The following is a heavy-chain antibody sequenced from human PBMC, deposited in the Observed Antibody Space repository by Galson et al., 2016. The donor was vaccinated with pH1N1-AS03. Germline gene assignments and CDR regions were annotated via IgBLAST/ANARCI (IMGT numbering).Heavy chain of an antibody. J-gene: IGHJ4*02. D-gene: IGHD3-9*01. CDR1: GFSLTTSAVG. CDR3: ARTAGWLPDF. CDR2: IYWDDDK. Sequence: PALVKPTQTLTLTCTFSGFSLTTSAVGVVWIRQPPGKALEWLALIYWDDDKRYNSSLKSRLTITKDTSNNQLVLTMTNMDPVDTATYYCARTAGWLPDFWGQGTLVTVSS. V-gene: IGHV2-5*02.